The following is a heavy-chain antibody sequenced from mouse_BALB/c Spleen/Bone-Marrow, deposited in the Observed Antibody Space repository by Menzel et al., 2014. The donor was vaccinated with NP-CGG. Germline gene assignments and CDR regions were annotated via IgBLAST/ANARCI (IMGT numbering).Heavy chain of an antibody. V-gene: IGHV5-9-2*01. CDR3: ARHAYYDQTEVSFVY. CDR1: GFTFSSYG. CDR2: ISGGGSYT. D-gene: IGHD2-4*01. J-gene: IGHJ3*01. Sequence: EVMLVESGGNLVKSGGSLKLSCAASGFTFSSYGMSWVRLTPEKRLEWVATISGGGSYTFYPDSVKGRFTISRDNAKNNLYLQLSSLRSEDTALYYCARHAYYDQTEVSFVYWGQGTLVTVSA.